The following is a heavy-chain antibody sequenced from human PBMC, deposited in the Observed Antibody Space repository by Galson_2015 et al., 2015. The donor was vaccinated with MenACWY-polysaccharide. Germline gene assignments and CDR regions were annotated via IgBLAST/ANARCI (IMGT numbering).Heavy chain of an antibody. J-gene: IGHJ4*02. CDR3: AKDRADSSGYGFDY. CDR2: ISYEGSNK. V-gene: IGHV3-30-3*02. Sequence: RQAPGKGLEWVSVISYEGSNKYYVDSVKGRFTISRDNSKNTLYLQMNSLRSEDTAVYYCAKDRADSSGYGFDYWGQGTLVTVSS. D-gene: IGHD3-22*01.